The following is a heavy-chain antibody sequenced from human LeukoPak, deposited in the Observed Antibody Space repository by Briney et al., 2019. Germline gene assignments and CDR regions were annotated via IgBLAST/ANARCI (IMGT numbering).Heavy chain of an antibody. CDR3: ARDTSSPT. Sequence: GGSLRLSCAASGFTFSSYAMHWVRQAPGKGLEWVAVISYDGSNKYYADSVKGRFTISRDLSKNTVSLQMNSLRAEDTAVYYCARDTSSPTWGQGTLVTVSS. V-gene: IGHV3-30*14. CDR1: GFTFSSYA. D-gene: IGHD2-2*01. CDR2: ISYDGSNK. J-gene: IGHJ1*01.